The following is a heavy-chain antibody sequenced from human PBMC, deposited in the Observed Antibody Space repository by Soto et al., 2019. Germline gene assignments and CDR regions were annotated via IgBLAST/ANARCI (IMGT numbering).Heavy chain of an antibody. CDR1: GVTFTSYA. CDR3: AKGSFGFDY. V-gene: IGHV3-23*01. J-gene: IGHJ4*02. Sequence: EVQLLESGGGLVQPGGSLRLSCAADGVTFTSYAMTWVRQFPGEGLQWVSSISKSGDSTYYADSVKGRFTTSRDNSKNTLYLQMNSLKAHDTAIYYCAKGSFGFDYWGQGTLVTVSS. D-gene: IGHD3-10*01. CDR2: ISKSGDST.